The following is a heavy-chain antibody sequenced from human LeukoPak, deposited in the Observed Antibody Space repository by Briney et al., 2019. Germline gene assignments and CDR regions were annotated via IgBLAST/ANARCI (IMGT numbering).Heavy chain of an antibody. J-gene: IGHJ5*02. V-gene: IGHV3-48*03. D-gene: IGHD5-24*01. CDR3: AREAADGYVFGEFDP. CDR1: GFTFRSYE. CDR2: INPVGDRR. Sequence: KPGGSLRLSCAASGFTFRSYEMTWVRQAPGKGLKWISYINPVGDRRIYADSVKGRFTISRDNAKNSLYLQMNSLRAEDTAVYYCAREAADGYVFGEFDPWGQGTLVTVSS.